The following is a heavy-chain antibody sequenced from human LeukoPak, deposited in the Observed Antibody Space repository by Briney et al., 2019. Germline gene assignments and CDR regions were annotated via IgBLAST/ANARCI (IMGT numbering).Heavy chain of an antibody. D-gene: IGHD3-10*01. CDR1: GGSISSGDYY. Sequence: SETLSLTCTVSGGSISSGDYYWSWIRQPPGTGLEWIGYIYYIGNTFYNPSLKSRVTISVDTSKNQFSLKLSSVTAADTAVYYCARAYYYGSGSYAFDIWGQGQWSPSLQ. V-gene: IGHV4-30-4*01. J-gene: IGHJ3*02. CDR2: IYYIGNT. CDR3: ARAYYYGSGSYAFDI.